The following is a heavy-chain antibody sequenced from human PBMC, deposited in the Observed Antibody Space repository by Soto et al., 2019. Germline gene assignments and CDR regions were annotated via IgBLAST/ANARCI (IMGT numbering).Heavy chain of an antibody. CDR1: GFTFSSYA. V-gene: IGHV3-30-3*01. J-gene: IGHJ3*02. Sequence: GGSLRLSCAASGFTFSSYAMHWVRQAPGKGLEWVAVISYDGSNKYYADSVKGRFTISRDNSKNTLYLQMNSLRAEDTAVYYCAREGDIVVVPAAPHAFDIWGQGTMVTVS. CDR2: ISYDGSNK. D-gene: IGHD2-2*01. CDR3: AREGDIVVVPAAPHAFDI.